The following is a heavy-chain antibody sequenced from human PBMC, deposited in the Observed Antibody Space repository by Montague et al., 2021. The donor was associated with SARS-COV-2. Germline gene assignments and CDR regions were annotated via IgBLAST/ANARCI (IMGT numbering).Heavy chain of an antibody. V-gene: IGHV4-39*01. D-gene: IGHD3-10*01. CDR2: IHFTGTT. CDR3: ARHRGFGDLWALDY. CDR1: DASISTSNY. Sequence: SETLSLTCSVSDASISTSNYWGWLRQTPGKGLEWIASIHFTGTTYYKPSLKSRVTISVDTSKNQFSLQLASVTAADTAVYYCARHRGFGDLWALDYWGQGTLVAVSS. J-gene: IGHJ4*02.